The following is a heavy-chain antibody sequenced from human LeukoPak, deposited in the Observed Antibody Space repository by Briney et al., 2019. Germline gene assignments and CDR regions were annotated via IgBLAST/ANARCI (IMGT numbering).Heavy chain of an antibody. Sequence: GGSLRLSCAASGFTFSSHWVHWVRRAPGKGLVWVSGISRDGSSTNYADSVKGRFTISRDNAKNTLYLQTYSLSAEDTAVYYCARGDCGSTSCNWFDPWGQGTLVTVSS. D-gene: IGHD2-2*01. CDR3: ARGDCGSTSCNWFDP. V-gene: IGHV3-74*01. J-gene: IGHJ5*02. CDR1: GFTFSSHW. CDR2: ISRDGSST.